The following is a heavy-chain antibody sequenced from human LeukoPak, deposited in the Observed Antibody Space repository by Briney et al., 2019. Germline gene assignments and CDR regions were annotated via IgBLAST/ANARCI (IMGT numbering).Heavy chain of an antibody. CDR2: IGAYNGNT. J-gene: IGHJ5*02. CDR3: ARDARHLGGFVLRYFDWLTFDP. V-gene: IGHV1-18*01. D-gene: IGHD3-9*01. Sequence: ASVKVSCKASGYTFTSYGISWVRQAPGQGLEWMGWIGAYNGNTNYAQKLQGRVTMTTDTSTSTAYMELRSLRSDDTAVYYCARDARHLGGFVLRYFDWLTFDPWGQGTLVTVSS. CDR1: GYTFTSYG.